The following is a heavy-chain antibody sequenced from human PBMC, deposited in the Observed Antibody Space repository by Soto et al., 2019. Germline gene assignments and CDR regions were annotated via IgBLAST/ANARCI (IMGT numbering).Heavy chain of an antibody. CDR2: ITSSSGTI. V-gene: IGHV3-48*03. J-gene: IGHJ4*02. CDR3: AAWSPATTEYY. Sequence: EVQLVESGGGLVQPGGSLRLSCAASGSTFRSYEMKWVRQAPGKGLEWVSYITSSSGTIYYADSVKGRFTISRDNAKNSLYLKRNSLRDEDTAVYYCAAWSPATTEYYWGQGTLVTVSS. D-gene: IGHD1-26*01. CDR1: GSTFRSYE.